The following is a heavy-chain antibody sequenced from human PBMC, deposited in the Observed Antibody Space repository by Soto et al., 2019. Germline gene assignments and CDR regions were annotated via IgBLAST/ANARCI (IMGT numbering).Heavy chain of an antibody. CDR1: GFTFSSYG. J-gene: IGHJ4*02. CDR2: ISYDGSNK. CDR3: AKDIAVAGTFDY. D-gene: IGHD6-19*01. Sequence: GGSLRLSCAASGFTFSSYGRHWVRQAPGKGLEWVAVISYDGSNKYYADSVKGRFTISRDNSKNTLYLQMNSLRAEDTAVYYCAKDIAVAGTFDYWGQGTLVTVSS. V-gene: IGHV3-30*18.